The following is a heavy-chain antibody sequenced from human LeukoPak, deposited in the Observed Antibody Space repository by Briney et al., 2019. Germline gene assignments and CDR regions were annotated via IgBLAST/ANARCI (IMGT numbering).Heavy chain of an antibody. D-gene: IGHD6-19*01. Sequence: SETLSLTCTVSGGSISSYYWSWIRQPPGKGLEWIGYIYYSGSTNYNPSLKSRATISVDTSKNQFSLKLSSVTAADTAVYYCASTAVAMKNFFDYWGQGTLVTVSS. V-gene: IGHV4-59*08. CDR1: GGSISSYY. CDR3: ASTAVAMKNFFDY. CDR2: IYYSGST. J-gene: IGHJ4*02.